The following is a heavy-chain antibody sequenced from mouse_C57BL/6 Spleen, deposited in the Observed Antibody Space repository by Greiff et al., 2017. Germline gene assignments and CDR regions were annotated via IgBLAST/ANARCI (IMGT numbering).Heavy chain of an antibody. CDR1: GYSITSGYY. Sequence: EVKLQESGPGLVKPSQSLSLTCSVTGYSITSGYYWNWIRQFPGNKLEWMGYISYDGSNNYNPSLKNRISITRDTSKNQFFLKLNSVTTEDTATYYCARVGGYSSSPYYAMDYWGQGTSVTVSS. J-gene: IGHJ4*01. CDR2: ISYDGSN. V-gene: IGHV3-6*01. D-gene: IGHD1-1*01. CDR3: ARVGGYSSSPYYAMDY.